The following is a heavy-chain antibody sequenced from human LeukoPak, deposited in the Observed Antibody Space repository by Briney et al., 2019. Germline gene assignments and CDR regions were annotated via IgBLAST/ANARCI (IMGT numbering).Heavy chain of an antibody. Sequence: SETLSLTCTVSGGSISSSSYYWGWIRQPPGKGLEWIGSIYYSGSTYYNPSLKSRVTISVDTSKNQFSLKLSSVTAADTAVYYCARDGLTHNYYDSSGYYGYWGQGTLVTASS. CDR1: GGSISSSSYY. J-gene: IGHJ4*02. D-gene: IGHD3-22*01. V-gene: IGHV4-39*07. CDR3: ARDGLTHNYYDSSGYYGY. CDR2: IYYSGST.